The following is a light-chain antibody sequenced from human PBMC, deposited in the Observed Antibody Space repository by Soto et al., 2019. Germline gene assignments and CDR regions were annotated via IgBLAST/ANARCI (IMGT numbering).Light chain of an antibody. Sequence: QSALTQPASVSGSPGQSVTISCTGSNSDIGGYNYVSWYQQHPGKAPKLMIYEVSNRPSGVSSRFSGSKSGNTASLTISGLQAEDEADYYCSSYTRSSTLVVFGGGTQLPVL. J-gene: IGLJ2*01. CDR2: EVS. CDR1: NSDIGGYNY. V-gene: IGLV2-14*01. CDR3: SSYTRSSTLVV.